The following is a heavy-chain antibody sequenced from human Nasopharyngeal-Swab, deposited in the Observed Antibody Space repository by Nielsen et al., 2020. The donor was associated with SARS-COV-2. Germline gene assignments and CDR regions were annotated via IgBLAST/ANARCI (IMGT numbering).Heavy chain of an antibody. CDR3: VRDQRSSWYFDY. CDR2: INAGNGNT. J-gene: IGHJ4*02. D-gene: IGHD6-13*01. V-gene: IGHV1-3*01. Sequence: WVRQAPGQRLEWMGWINAGNGNTKYSQKFQGRVTITSDRSVSTAYMELSSLRSEDMVVYSCVRDQRSSWYFDYWGQGTLVTVSS.